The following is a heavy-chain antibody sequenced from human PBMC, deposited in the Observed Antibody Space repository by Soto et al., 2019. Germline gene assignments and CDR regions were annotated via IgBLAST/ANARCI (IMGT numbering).Heavy chain of an antibody. CDR3: AREPHHYDSSGVHPCYYCGRDV. CDR1: GRTFISYA. V-gene: IGHV1-69*12. CDR2: SIPIFGTA. J-gene: IGHJ6*01. Sequence: QVQLVQSGAEVKKPGSSVTFSCKASGRTFISYALSWVRQAPGPALPWMGESIPIFGTAHYAQKFQGRVTVTANESPSTAYMELNSLRSEDTAVYYCAREPHHYDSSGVHPCYYCGRDVWGPGITVAV. D-gene: IGHD3-22*01.